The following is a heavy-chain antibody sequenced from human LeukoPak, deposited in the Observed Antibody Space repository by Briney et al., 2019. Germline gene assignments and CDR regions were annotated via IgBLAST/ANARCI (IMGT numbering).Heavy chain of an antibody. V-gene: IGHV1-24*01. CDR3: ATGISVEMRGLDV. CDR1: GDSVSELP. CDR2: TNLENGET. J-gene: IGHJ6*02. Sequence: GASVKVSCKVSGDSVSELPMHWVRQAPGKGLEWMGGTNLENGETIFAEKFQDRVTMTEDTSIDTAYMELSSLTYEDTAVYYCATGISVEMRGLDVWGQGTTVTVSS.